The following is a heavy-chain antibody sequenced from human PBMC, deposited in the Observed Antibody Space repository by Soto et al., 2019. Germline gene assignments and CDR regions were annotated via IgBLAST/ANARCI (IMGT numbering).Heavy chain of an antibody. CDR2: IIPIFGTA. Sequence: SVRVSCKASGGTFSSYAISWVRQAPGQGLEWMGGIIPIFGTANYAQKFQGRVTITADKSTSTAYMELSSLRSEDTAVYYCARSRITMVRGVIMTSAFDIWGQGTMVTVSS. D-gene: IGHD3-10*01. V-gene: IGHV1-69*06. J-gene: IGHJ3*02. CDR1: GGTFSSYA. CDR3: ARSRITMVRGVIMTSAFDI.